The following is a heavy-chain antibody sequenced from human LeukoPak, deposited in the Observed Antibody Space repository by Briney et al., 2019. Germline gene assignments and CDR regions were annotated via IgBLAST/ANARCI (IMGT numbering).Heavy chain of an antibody. Sequence: PGRSLRLSCAASGFTFDDYAMHWVRQAPGKGLEWVSGISWNSGSIGYADSVKGRFTISRDNAKSSLYLQMNSLRNEDMAFYFCAKGYTFWGQGTLVTVSS. CDR1: GFTFDDYA. D-gene: IGHD5-18*01. J-gene: IGHJ4*02. CDR2: ISWNSGSI. CDR3: AKGYTF. V-gene: IGHV3-9*03.